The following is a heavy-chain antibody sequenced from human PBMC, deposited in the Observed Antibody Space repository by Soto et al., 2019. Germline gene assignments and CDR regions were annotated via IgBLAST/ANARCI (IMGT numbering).Heavy chain of an antibody. V-gene: IGHV3-48*01. CDR1: GFTFSSDS. J-gene: IGHJ6*02. Sequence: GGSLRLSCGASGFTFSSDSMNWVRQAPGKGLEWISHISASSRTLSYADSVKGRFTISRDNAKNSLYLQMNSLRAEDTAVYYCARSYYDSSASYASYGMDVWGQGTTVTVSS. CDR2: ISASSRTL. D-gene: IGHD3-22*01. CDR3: ARSYYDSSASYASYGMDV.